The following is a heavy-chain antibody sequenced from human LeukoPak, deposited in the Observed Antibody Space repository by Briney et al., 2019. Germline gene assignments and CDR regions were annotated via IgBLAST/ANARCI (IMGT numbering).Heavy chain of an antibody. CDR3: AREARDSSGYYPDAFDI. CDR2: ISSSSSYI. Sequence: GGSLRLSCAASGFTFSSYSMNWVRQAPGKGLEWVSSISSSSSYIYYADSVKGRFTISRDNAKSSLYLQMNSLRAEDTAVYYCAREARDSSGYYPDAFDIWGQGAMVTVSS. V-gene: IGHV3-21*01. J-gene: IGHJ3*02. CDR1: GFTFSSYS. D-gene: IGHD3-22*01.